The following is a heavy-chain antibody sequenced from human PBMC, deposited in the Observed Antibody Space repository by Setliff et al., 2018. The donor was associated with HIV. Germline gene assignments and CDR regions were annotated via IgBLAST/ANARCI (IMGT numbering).Heavy chain of an antibody. Sequence: SETLSLTCTVSGGSISSGSYYWSWIRQPPGKGLEWIGHISTTGSTNYNPSLKSRVAMSVDTSRNQFSLKLTSVTAADTAVYYCARRPIKGYGPSNWFDPWGQGTLVTVSS. CDR2: ISTTGST. V-gene: IGHV4-61*09. CDR3: ARRPIKGYGPSNWFDP. CDR1: GGSISSGSYY. D-gene: IGHD2-15*01. J-gene: IGHJ5*02.